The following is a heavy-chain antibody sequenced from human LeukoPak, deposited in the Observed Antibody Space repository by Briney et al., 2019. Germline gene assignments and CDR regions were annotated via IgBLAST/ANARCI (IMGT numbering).Heavy chain of an antibody. J-gene: IGHJ4*02. Sequence: QPGXSLLLSCAASGFTFSSYWMSWVRQAPGKGLEWVANIKQDRSKNNSVDSVQGRFTISRYNAKTSLYLQMNSLRVEDTAVYYCARFISLGGWGQGAPVTVSS. V-gene: IGHV3-7*01. D-gene: IGHD3-10*01. CDR1: GFTFSSYW. CDR2: IKQDRSKN. CDR3: ARFISLGG.